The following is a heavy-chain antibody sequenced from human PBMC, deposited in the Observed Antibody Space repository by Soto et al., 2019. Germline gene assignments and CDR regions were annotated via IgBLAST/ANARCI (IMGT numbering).Heavy chain of an antibody. CDR2: IWYDGSNK. J-gene: IGHJ4*02. D-gene: IGHD3-16*02. CDR1: GFTFSSYG. CDR3: ARDSFSYPEEPQILRRYFDY. V-gene: IGHV3-33*01. Sequence: GGSLRLSCAASGFTFSSYGMHWVRQAPGKGLEWVAVIWYDGSNKYYADSVKGRFTISRDNSKNTLYLQMNSLRAEDTAVYYCARDSFSYPEEPQILRRYFDYWGQGTLVTVSS.